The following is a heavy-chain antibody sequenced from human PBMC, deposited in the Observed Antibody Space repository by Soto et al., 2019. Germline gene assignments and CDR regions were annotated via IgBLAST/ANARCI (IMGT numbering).Heavy chain of an antibody. Sequence: ASVKVSCKASGYTFTGYYMHWVRQAPGQGLEWMGWINPNSGGTNYAQKFQGWVTMTRDTSISTAYMELSRLRSDDTAVYYCAGAKEITIFGVVIRGWFDPWGQGTLVTVSS. D-gene: IGHD3-3*01. CDR3: AGAKEITIFGVVIRGWFDP. J-gene: IGHJ5*02. V-gene: IGHV1-2*04. CDR2: INPNSGGT. CDR1: GYTFTGYY.